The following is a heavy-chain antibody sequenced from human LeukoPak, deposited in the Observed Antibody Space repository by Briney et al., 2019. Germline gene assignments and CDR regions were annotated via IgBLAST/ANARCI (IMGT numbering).Heavy chain of an antibody. Sequence: ASVKVSCKASGYTFTNYVVHRVRQAPGQRPEWMGWINAGNGDTKYSQNFQGRVTITRDTSASTAYMELSSLTSEGTALYYCARDDCGDTCYPGGYWGQGTLVTVSS. CDR3: ARDDCGDTCYPGGY. V-gene: IGHV1-3*01. J-gene: IGHJ4*02. CDR1: GYTFTNYV. D-gene: IGHD2-21*01. CDR2: INAGNGDT.